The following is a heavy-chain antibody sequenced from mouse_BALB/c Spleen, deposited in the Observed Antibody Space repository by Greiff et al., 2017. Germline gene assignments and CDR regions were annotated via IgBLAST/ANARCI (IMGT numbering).Heavy chain of an antibody. D-gene: IGHD2-4*01. CDR1: GFTFSSYT. J-gene: IGHJ4*01. V-gene: IGHV5-6-4*01. Sequence: EVKLVESGGGLVKPGGSLKLSCAASGFTFSSYTMSWVRQTPEKRLEWVATISSGGSYTYYPDSVKGRFTISRDNAKNTLYLQMSSLKSEDTAMYYCTGSTMITTGPYYYAMDYWGQGTSVTVSS. CDR3: TGSTMITTGPYYYAMDY. CDR2: ISSGGSYT.